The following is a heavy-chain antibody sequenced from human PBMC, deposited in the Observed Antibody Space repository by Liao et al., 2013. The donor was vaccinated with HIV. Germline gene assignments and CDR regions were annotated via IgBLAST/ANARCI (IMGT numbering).Heavy chain of an antibody. CDR2: IYNSGTT. V-gene: IGHV4-39*07. CDR3: ARGIGGPFDY. CDR1: DGSITSDYYH. J-gene: IGHJ4*02. Sequence: QLQLQESGPGLVKPAETLSLTCSVSDGSITSDYYHWGWIRQPPGKGLEWIGSIYNSGTTYYNPSLKSRVTILVDTSKNQFSLKLSSVTAADTAVYYCARGIGGPFDYWGQGTLVTVSS.